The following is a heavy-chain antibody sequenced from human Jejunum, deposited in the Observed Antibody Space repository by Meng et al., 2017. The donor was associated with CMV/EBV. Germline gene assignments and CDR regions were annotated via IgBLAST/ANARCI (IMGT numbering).Heavy chain of an antibody. V-gene: IGHV3-23*03. D-gene: IGHD1-26*01. Sequence: SGFTFSNYAMTWVRQAPGKGLEWVSIIYGGGSRIQYGDSVKGRFTISRDDSNNALFLQMNSLRAEDTAVYYCAKRGSWGQAYFDYWGQGALVTVSS. CDR1: GFTFSNYA. J-gene: IGHJ4*02. CDR3: AKRGSWGQAYFDY. CDR2: IYGGGSRI.